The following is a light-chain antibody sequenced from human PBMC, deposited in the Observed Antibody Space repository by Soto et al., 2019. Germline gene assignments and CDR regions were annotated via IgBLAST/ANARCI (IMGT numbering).Light chain of an antibody. V-gene: IGKV3-20*01. J-gene: IGKJ1*01. CDR3: NQYGSSPKT. Sequence: EIVLTQSPGTLSLSPGERATLSCRASESVASNYLAWYQHKPGQAHRLLFFGAYNRATGIQDRFSGSGSGTDFTLTISRLEPEDFAVYYCNQYGSSPKTFGQGTKVDIK. CDR2: GAY. CDR1: ESVASNY.